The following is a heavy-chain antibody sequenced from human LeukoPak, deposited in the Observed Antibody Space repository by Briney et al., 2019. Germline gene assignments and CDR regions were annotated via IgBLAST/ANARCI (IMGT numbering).Heavy chain of an antibody. V-gene: IGHV3-21*01. Sequence: PGGSLRLPCAASGFTFSSYSMNWVRQAPGKGLEWVSSISSSSSYIYYADSVKGRFTISRDNAKNSLYLQMNSLRAEDTAVYYCASFRRYSTGNYFDYWGQGTLVTVSS. CDR1: GFTFSSYS. CDR2: ISSSSSYI. D-gene: IGHD6-25*01. J-gene: IGHJ4*02. CDR3: ASFRRYSTGNYFDY.